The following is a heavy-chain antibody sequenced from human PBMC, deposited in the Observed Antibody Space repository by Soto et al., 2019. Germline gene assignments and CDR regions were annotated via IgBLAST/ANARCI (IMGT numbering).Heavy chain of an antibody. CDR2: IYYSGST. Sequence: SETLSLTCTVSGGSISSYYWSWIRQPPGKGLEWIGHIYYSGSTSYNSSLKSRVTISVDTSKSQLSLKLSSVTAADTAVYYCARVRVCSGGTCYSWLFASWGQRSLDTGSS. D-gene: IGHD2-15*01. CDR3: ARVRVCSGGTCYSWLFAS. V-gene: IGHV4-59*01. CDR1: GGSISSYY. J-gene: IGHJ5*01.